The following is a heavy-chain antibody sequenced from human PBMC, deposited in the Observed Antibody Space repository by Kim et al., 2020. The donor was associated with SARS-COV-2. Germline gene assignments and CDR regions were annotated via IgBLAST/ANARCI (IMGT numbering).Heavy chain of an antibody. CDR1: GGTISSGGYY. Sequence: SETLSLTCTVSGGTISSGGYYWSWLRPHPGKGLEWIGYIYYSGSTYYNPSLKSRGTISVDASKNQISLKLSSVTAADTAVYYCAMSTVTSRRGFVYWGQG. J-gene: IGHJ4*02. D-gene: IGHD4-17*01. CDR3: AMSTVTSRRGFVY. V-gene: IGHV4-31*03. CDR2: IYYSGST.